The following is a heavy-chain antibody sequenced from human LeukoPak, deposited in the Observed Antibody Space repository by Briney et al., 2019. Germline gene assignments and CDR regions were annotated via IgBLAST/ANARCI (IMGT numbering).Heavy chain of an antibody. Sequence: ASVKVSCKASGGTFSSYAISWVRQAPGQGLEWMGRIIPILGIANYAQKFQGRVTITADKSTSTAYMELSSLRSEDTAVYYCARAYCSSTSCYTYSVYYYYGMDVWGQGTTVTVSS. CDR3: ARAYCSSTSCYTYSVYYYYGMDV. CDR2: IIPILGIA. J-gene: IGHJ6*02. CDR1: GGTFSSYA. D-gene: IGHD2-2*02. V-gene: IGHV1-69*04.